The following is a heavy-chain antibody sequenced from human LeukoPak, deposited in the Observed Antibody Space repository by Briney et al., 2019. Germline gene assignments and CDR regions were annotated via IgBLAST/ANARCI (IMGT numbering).Heavy chain of an antibody. CDR1: GGSISSSNW. V-gene: IGHV4-4*02. CDR2: IYHSGST. Sequence: PSGTLSLTYAVSGGSISSSNWWSWVGQPPGKGLEWIGEIYHSGSTNYNPSLKSRVTISVDKSKNQFSLKLSSVTAADTAVYYCARAPLGVGTHFDYWGQGTLVTVSS. D-gene: IGHD3-3*01. CDR3: ARAPLGVGTHFDY. J-gene: IGHJ4*02.